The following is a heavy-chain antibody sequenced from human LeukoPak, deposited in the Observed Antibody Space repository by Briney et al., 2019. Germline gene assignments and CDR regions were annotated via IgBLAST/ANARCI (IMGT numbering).Heavy chain of an antibody. D-gene: IGHD4-11*01. CDR2: INPNSGGT. V-gene: IGHV1-2*02. CDR3: AGGGFYSNYRWVELHFDY. CDR1: GYTFTGYY. J-gene: IGHJ4*02. Sequence: ASVKVSCKASGYTFTGYYMHYVRQAPGQGLEWMGWINPNSGGTHYAQKFQGRVTMTRDTSVNTVYMELSRLTSDDTAVYYCAGGGFYSNYRWVELHFDYWGQGTLVSVSS.